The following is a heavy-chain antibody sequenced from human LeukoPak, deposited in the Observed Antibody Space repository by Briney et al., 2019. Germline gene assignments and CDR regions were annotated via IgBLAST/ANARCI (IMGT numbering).Heavy chain of an antibody. CDR1: GITASSYA. J-gene: IGHJ4*02. D-gene: IGHD1-1*01. Sequence: PGGSLRLSCAASGITASSYAMTWVRQAPGKGLEWVSSISGSGDRTMYADSVKGRFTISRDNFKNTLYLQMNSLRAEDTAVYHCAKDLHNWNSVGVHWGQGTLVTVSS. CDR2: ISGSGDRT. V-gene: IGHV3-23*01. CDR3: AKDLHNWNSVGVH.